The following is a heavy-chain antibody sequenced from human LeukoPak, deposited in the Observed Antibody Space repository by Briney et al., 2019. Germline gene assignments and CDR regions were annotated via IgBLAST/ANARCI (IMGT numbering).Heavy chain of an antibody. CDR3: GRDLGGRSGY. Sequence: PGGSLRLSCAASGFTFNNYAMNWVRQAPGKGLEWVSSINSGSDYLYYADSVKGRFAISRDNAKNSLYLQMNSLRAEDTAVYYCGRDLGGRSGYWGQGTLVTVSS. D-gene: IGHD1-26*01. CDR1: GFTFNNYA. J-gene: IGHJ4*02. V-gene: IGHV3-21*04. CDR2: INSGSDYL.